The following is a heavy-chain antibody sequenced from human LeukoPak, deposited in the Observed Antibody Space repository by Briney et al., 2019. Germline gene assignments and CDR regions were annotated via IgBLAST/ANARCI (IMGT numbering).Heavy chain of an antibody. J-gene: IGHJ4*02. D-gene: IGHD6-13*01. Sequence: SETVSLTCTVSGGSISSYYWSWIRQPPGKGLEWIGYIYYSGSTNYNPSLKSRVTISVDTSKNQFSLKLSSVTAADTAVYYCARDARRSWYFDYWGQGTLVTVSS. CDR3: ARDARRSWYFDY. CDR1: GGSISSYY. V-gene: IGHV4-59*01. CDR2: IYYSGST.